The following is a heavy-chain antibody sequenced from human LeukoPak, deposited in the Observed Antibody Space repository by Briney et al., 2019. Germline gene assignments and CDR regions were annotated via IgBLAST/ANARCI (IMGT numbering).Heavy chain of an antibody. J-gene: IGHJ4*02. CDR2: ISFSGSTI. CDR1: GFTFSDYY. D-gene: IGHD3-10*01. V-gene: IGHV3-11*04. Sequence: GGSLRLSCAASGFTFSDYYMSWIRQAPGKGLEWVSYISFSGSTIYYADSVKGRFTISRDNSKNSLYLQMNSLRAEDTAVYYCARAQLLWFGELVQATYYFDYWGQGTLVTVSS. CDR3: ARAQLLWFGELVQATYYFDY.